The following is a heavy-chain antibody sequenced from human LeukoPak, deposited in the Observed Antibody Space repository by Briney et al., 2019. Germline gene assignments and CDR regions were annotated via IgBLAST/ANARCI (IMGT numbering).Heavy chain of an antibody. CDR1: GFTVSSNY. CDR2: IYSGGST. Sequence: PGGSLRLSCAASGFTVSSNYMSWVRQAPGKGLERVSVIYSGGSTYYADSVKGRFTISRDNSKNTLYLQMNSLRAEDTAVYYCAGEQGCSSTSCYYYFDYWGQGTLVTVSS. CDR3: AGEQGCSSTSCYYYFDY. J-gene: IGHJ4*02. V-gene: IGHV3-66*02. D-gene: IGHD2-2*01.